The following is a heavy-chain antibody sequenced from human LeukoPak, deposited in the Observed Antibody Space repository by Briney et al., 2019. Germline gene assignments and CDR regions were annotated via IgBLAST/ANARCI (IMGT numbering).Heavy chain of an antibody. CDR1: GFTFDNYG. Sequence: GRSLRLSCAASGFTFDNYGMHWVRQAPGKGLEWVAIISYDGSDKYYADSVKGRFTISRDNSKNTLYLQMNSLRAEDTAVYYCAREGYLAARPGPPSWFDPWGQGTLVTVSS. CDR2: ISYDGSDK. J-gene: IGHJ5*02. CDR3: AREGYLAARPGPPSWFDP. D-gene: IGHD6-6*01. V-gene: IGHV3-30*03.